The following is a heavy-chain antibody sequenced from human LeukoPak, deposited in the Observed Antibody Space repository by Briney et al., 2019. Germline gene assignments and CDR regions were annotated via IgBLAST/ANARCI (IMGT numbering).Heavy chain of an antibody. D-gene: IGHD3-10*02. CDR3: ARYVLLYSDAFDI. Sequence: SETLSLTCTVSGGSISSSSYYWGWIRQPPGKGLEWIGSIYYSGSTYYNPSLKGRVTISVDTSKNQFSLKLSSVTAADTAVYYCARYVLLYSDAFDIWGQGTMVTVSS. V-gene: IGHV4-39*01. CDR2: IYYSGST. CDR1: GGSISSSSYY. J-gene: IGHJ3*02.